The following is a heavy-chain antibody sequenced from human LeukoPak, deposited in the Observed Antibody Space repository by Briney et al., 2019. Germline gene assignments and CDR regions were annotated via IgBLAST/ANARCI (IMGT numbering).Heavy chain of an antibody. CDR2: TYYRSKWYN. J-gene: IGHJ5*02. D-gene: IGHD2-8*01. CDR1: GDSVSSNSAA. CDR3: ASTHGPIDH. V-gene: IGHV6-1*01. Sequence: SQTLSLTCSLSGDSVSSNSAAWNWLRQSPSRGLEWLGRTYYRSKWYNEYAASVKSRITVKSDTSKNQFSLQLNSVTPEDTAVYYCASTHGPIDHWGQGTLVTVSS.